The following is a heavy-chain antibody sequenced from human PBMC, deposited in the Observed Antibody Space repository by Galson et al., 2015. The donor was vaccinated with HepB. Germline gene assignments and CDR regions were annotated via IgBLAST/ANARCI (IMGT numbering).Heavy chain of an antibody. CDR3: AKDGGQWLVQDYYFDY. Sequence: SLRLSCAASGFTFSSYGMHWVRQAPGKGLEWVAVISYDGSDKYYADSVKGRFTISRDNSKNTLYLQMNSLRAEDTAVYYCAKDGGQWLVQDYYFDYWGQGTLVTVSS. J-gene: IGHJ4*02. D-gene: IGHD6-19*01. CDR1: GFTFSSYG. V-gene: IGHV3-30*18. CDR2: ISYDGSDK.